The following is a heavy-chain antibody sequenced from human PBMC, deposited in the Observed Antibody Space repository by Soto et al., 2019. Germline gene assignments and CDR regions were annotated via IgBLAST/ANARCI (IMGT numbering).Heavy chain of an antibody. CDR1: GFTFSSYA. D-gene: IGHD2-15*01. CDR3: AKRRGAGGHFDY. V-gene: IGHV3-23*01. Sequence: DVQLLESGGGLVQPEGSLRLSCAASGFTFSSYAMGWVRQGPGKGLGWVAVVSIGGSTHYADSVRGRFTISRDNSKNTLSLQMNSLTAEDTAVYFCAKRRGAGGHFDYWGQGAVVTVSS. J-gene: IGHJ4*02. CDR2: VSIGGST.